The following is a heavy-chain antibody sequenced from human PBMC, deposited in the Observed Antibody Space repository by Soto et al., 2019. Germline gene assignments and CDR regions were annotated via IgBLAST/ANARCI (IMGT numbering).Heavy chain of an antibody. CDR1: GFKYTDFA. CDR3: ARRAWDSYYAIDV. CDR2: ISYDGSDK. J-gene: IGHJ6*02. Sequence: VQLVESGGGEVQPGRSLRLSCAASGFKYTDFALHWVRQAPGKGLEWVAIISYDGSDKYYADSMKGRFVISKDNPKNTRYLEMNSLRPEDAAVYFCARRAWDSYYAIDVWGQGTTVTVFS. D-gene: IGHD3-22*01. V-gene: IGHV3-30*09.